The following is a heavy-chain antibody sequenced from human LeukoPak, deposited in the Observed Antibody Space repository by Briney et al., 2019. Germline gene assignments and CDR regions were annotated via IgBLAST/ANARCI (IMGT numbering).Heavy chain of an antibody. V-gene: IGHV3-23*01. Sequence: GGSLRLSCEASGFTFSTFAMIWVRQPPGKGLEWVSSIFPSGGEIHYADSVRGRFTISRDNSKSTLSLQMNSLRADDTAVYYCARDDTNYGDFRFSYWGQGTLVAVSS. J-gene: IGHJ4*02. CDR1: GFTFSTFA. D-gene: IGHD4-17*01. CDR2: IFPSGGEI. CDR3: ARDDTNYGDFRFSY.